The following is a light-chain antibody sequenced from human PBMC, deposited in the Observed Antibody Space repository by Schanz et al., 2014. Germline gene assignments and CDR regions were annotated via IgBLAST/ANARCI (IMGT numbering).Light chain of an antibody. CDR2: EVS. J-gene: IGLJ2*01. Sequence: QSALTQPPSASGSPGQSVTISCTGTSSDIGGYNYVSWYQQHPGKAPKILIYEVSKRPSGVPDRFSGSKSGNTASLTVSGLQAEDEADYYCCSYVSSSAVLFGGGTQLTVL. CDR3: CSYVSSSAVL. CDR1: SSDIGGYNY. V-gene: IGLV2-8*01.